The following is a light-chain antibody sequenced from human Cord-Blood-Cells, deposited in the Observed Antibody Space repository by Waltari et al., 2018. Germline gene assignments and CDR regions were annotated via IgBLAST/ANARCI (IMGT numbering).Light chain of an antibody. J-gene: IGLJ2*01. Sequence: QSALTQPASVAGSPGQTITLSCTGTSRDDGGYNYVYWYQQHPGNAPKLMIYDVSNRPSGVSNRCSGSRSGSTASLTISGLQAEDEADYYCSSYTSSSTRVFGGGTKLTFL. CDR3: SSYTSSSTRV. CDR2: DVS. V-gene: IGLV2-14*01. CDR1: SRDDGGYNY.